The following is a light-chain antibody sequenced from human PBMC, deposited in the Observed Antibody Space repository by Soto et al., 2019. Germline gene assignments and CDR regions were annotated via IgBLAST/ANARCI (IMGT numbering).Light chain of an antibody. CDR1: SSNIGAGYH. V-gene: IGLV1-40*01. J-gene: IGLJ2*01. Sequence: QPVLTQPPSVSGAPGQRVTISCTGSSSNIGAGYHVHWYQQLPGTAPKLLIYGNTNRPSGVPDRFSGSKSGISASLAITGLQAEDEADYYCQSYDSSLRDVLFGGGTKLTVL. CDR2: GNT. CDR3: QSYDSSLRDVL.